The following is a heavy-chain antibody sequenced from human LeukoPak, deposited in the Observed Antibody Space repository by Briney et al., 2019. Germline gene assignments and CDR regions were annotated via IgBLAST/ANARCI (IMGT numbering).Heavy chain of an antibody. D-gene: IGHD3-10*01. CDR1: GGSISSGGYS. CDR3: ARHAPRGLHYGSGSFNYFDP. CDR2: IYYSGST. J-gene: IGHJ5*02. Sequence: SETLSLTCAVSGGSISSGGYSWSWIRQPPGKGLEWIGYIYYSGSTYYNPSLKSRVTISVDTSKNQFSLKLTSVTAADTAVYYCARHAPRGLHYGSGSFNYFDPWGQGTLVTVSS. V-gene: IGHV4-30-4*07.